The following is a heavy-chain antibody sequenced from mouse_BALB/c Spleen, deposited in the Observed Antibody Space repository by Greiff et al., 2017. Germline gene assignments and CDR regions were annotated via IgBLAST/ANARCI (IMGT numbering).Heavy chain of an antibody. CDR3: ARWLLRDYYAMDY. D-gene: IGHD2-3*01. CDR1: GFSLTGYG. V-gene: IGHV2-6-7*01. J-gene: IGHJ4*01. CDR2: IWGDGST. Sequence: QVQLKESGPGLVAPSQTLSITCTVSGFSLTGYGVNWVRQPPGKGLEWLGMIWGDGSTDYNSALKYRLSISKDNSKSQVFLKMNSLQTDDTARYYCARWLLRDYYAMDYWGQGTSVTVSS.